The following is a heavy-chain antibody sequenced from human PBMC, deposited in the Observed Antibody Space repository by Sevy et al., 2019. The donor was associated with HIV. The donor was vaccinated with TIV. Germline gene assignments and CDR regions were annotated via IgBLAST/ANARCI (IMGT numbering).Heavy chain of an antibody. CDR2: FRSKGYGGTT. CDR3: TRGPRGGWAFDL. CDR1: GFTFGDYA. V-gene: IGHV3-49*03. Sequence: GGSLRLSCTASGFTFGDYAMSWFRQAPGKGLEGVGLFRSKGYGGTTEYAGSVKGRFIMSRDDSKSIAYLQMNSLKTEDTAVYYCTRGPRGGWAFDLWGQGTMVTVSS. J-gene: IGHJ3*01. D-gene: IGHD3-16*01.